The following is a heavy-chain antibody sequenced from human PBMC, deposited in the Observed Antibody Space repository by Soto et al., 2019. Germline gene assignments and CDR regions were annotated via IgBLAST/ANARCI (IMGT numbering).Heavy chain of an antibody. D-gene: IGHD1-26*01. CDR3: ARDQGGDWFDP. CDR2: ISSYYGST. Sequence: QVQLLQSGAEVKKPGASVRVSCKASGYTFTNYGISWVRQAPGQGLEWMGWISSYYGSTDYAQIFEGRVTMTTDTCTSTAYLELRSLRSDDTAIYSCARDQGGDWFDPWGQGNLVTVSS. CDR1: GYTFTNYG. V-gene: IGHV1-18*04. J-gene: IGHJ5*02.